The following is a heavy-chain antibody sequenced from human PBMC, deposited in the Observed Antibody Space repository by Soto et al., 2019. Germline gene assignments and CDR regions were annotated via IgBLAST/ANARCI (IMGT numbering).Heavy chain of an antibody. CDR2: LNHSGST. CDR3: ARDKNYYYYGMDV. J-gene: IGHJ6*02. V-gene: IGHV4-34*01. CDR1: GGSFSGYY. Sequence: ASETLSLTCAVYGGSFSGYYWNWIRQPPGKGLEWIGELNHSGSTKYNPSLKSRVSISVDTSKNQFSLRLNSVTAADTAVYYCARDKNYYYYGMDVWGQGTTVTVSS.